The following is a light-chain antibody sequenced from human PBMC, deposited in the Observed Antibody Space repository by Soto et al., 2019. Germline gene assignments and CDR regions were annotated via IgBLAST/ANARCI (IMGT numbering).Light chain of an antibody. CDR2: MGS. J-gene: IGKJ4*01. Sequence: GWTHPHPSWPVTLGGRPSFSSRLVQTSRIGIGSNYLVWYLQRPGQPQHLLIYMGSNRASGVPDRFSGSGSGTDFTLKISRVEAEDVGVYYCMQALQTPLTFGGGTKVEIK. V-gene: IGKV2-28*01. CDR3: MQALQTPLT. CDR1: QTSRIGIGSNY.